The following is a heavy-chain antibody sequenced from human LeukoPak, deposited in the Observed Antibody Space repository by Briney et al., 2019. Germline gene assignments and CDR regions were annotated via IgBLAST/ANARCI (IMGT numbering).Heavy chain of an antibody. D-gene: IGHD2-2*01. CDR3: ARVYCSSTSCYAPWFDP. CDR1: GGSISSGGYH. CDR2: IYYSGST. V-gene: IGHV4-31*03. J-gene: IGHJ5*02. Sequence: PSQTLSLTCTVSGGSISSGGYHWSWIRQHPGKGLEWIGYIYYSGSTYYNPSLKSRVTISVDTSKNQFSLKLSSMTAADTAVYYCARVYCSSTSCYAPWFDPWGQGTLVTVSS.